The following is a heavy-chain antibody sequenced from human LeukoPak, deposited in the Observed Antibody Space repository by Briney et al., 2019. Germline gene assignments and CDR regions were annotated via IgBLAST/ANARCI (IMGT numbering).Heavy chain of an antibody. CDR2: IYPGDSDA. Sequence: GESLKISCKGSGYSFTTYWIGWVRQMPGKGLEWMGIIYPGDSDARYSPSFQGQVTISADKTISTAYLQWSSLKASDTAMYYCARARYCSGGSCDAEYWGQGTLVTVSS. CDR1: GYSFTTYW. J-gene: IGHJ4*02. CDR3: ARARYCSGGSCDAEY. D-gene: IGHD2-15*01. V-gene: IGHV5-51*01.